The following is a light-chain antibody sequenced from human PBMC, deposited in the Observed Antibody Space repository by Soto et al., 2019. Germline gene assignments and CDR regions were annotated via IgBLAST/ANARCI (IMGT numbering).Light chain of an antibody. Sequence: DIVMTQSPDSLAVSLGERATINCKSSQSVLYHSNNKNYLSWYQQRPGQPPKLLIYWAATREFGVPDRFSGGGSGTDFTLTISNLQAEDVAVYYCQQYYSAPSFGQGTKVEIK. J-gene: IGKJ2*01. CDR3: QQYYSAPS. CDR2: WAA. V-gene: IGKV4-1*01. CDR1: QSVLYHSNNKNY.